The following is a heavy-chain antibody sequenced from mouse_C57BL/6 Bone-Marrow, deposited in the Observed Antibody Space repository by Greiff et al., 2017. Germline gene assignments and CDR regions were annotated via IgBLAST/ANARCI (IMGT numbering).Heavy chain of an antibody. CDR2: INPSTGGT. J-gene: IGHJ1*03. CDR3: ARRGWYFDV. V-gene: IGHV1-42*01. CDR1: GYSFTGYY. Sequence: EVQLQQSGPELVKPGASVKISCKASGYSFTGYYMSWVKQSPEKSLEWIGEINPSTGGTTYNQKFKAKATLTVDKSSSTAYMQLKSLTSEDSAVYYCARRGWYFDVWGTGTTVTVSS.